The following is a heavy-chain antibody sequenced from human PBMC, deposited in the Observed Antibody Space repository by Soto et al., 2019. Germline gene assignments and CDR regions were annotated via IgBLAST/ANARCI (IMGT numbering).Heavy chain of an antibody. J-gene: IGHJ6*02. V-gene: IGHV3-7*01. CDR2: IKPDGSEQ. Sequence: GGSLRLSCAASEFTFDKYYMTWVRQAPGKGPEWVANIKPDGSEQYYVDSVKGRFTISRDNANNSLYLQMNSLRDEDTAVYFCARGNWNYYYGFDVWGQGTTVTVSS. CDR3: ARGNWNYYYGFDV. CDR1: EFTFDKYY. D-gene: IGHD1-20*01.